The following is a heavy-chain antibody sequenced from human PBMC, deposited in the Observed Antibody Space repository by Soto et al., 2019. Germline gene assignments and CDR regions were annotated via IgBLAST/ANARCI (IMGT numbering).Heavy chain of an antibody. Sequence: GGPLRRSRTASGFPFRRDAMTWVRGPPGKGLEWVSGISSSGAITYYADSVKGRFTISRDNSKNTVYLQMNILRAEDTAVYYCAKEGMTSRREYFDSWGRGTLVTVSS. V-gene: IGHV3-23*01. CDR3: AKEGMTSRREYFDS. J-gene: IGHJ4*02. D-gene: IGHD2-21*02. CDR2: ISSSGAIT. CDR1: GFPFRRDA.